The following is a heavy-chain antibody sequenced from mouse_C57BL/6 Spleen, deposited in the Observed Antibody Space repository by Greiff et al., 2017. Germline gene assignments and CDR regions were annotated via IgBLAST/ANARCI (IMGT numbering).Heavy chain of an antibody. CDR3: AKYGYDGGYAMDY. J-gene: IGHJ4*01. V-gene: IGHV1-59*01. D-gene: IGHD2-2*01. CDR2: IDPSDSYT. CDR1: GYTFTSYW. Sequence: QVQLQQPGAELVRPGTSVKLSCKASGYTFTSYWMHWVKQRPGQGLEWIGVIDPSDSYTNYNPKFKGKATLTVDTSSSTAYMQLSSLTSEDSAVYYCAKYGYDGGYAMDYWGQGTSVTVSS.